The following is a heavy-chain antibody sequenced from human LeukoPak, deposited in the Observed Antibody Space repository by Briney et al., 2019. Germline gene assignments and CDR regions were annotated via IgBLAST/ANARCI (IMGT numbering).Heavy chain of an antibody. V-gene: IGHV3-30*01. CDR1: GFTFSSYA. J-gene: IGHJ4*02. CDR2: IPYDGSNK. Sequence: PGRSLRLSCAASGFTFSSYAMHWVRQAPGKGLEWVAVIPYDGSNKYYADSVKGRFTISRDNSKNTLYLQMNSLRAEDTAVYYCARVGGYGDYLNYWGQGTLVTVSS. CDR3: ARVGGYGDYLNY. D-gene: IGHD4-17*01.